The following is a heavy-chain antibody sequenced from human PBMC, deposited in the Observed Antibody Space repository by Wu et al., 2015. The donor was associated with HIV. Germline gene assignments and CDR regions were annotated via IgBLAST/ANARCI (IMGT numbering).Heavy chain of an antibody. Sequence: QMIQSGAEVKKPGASVKVSCKASGYSFISYGITWVRQAPGQGLEWMGWISPYNGNTYYAQKLRGRVTMTTNSSTSTAYMELRSLRFDDTALYFCTRRGRSSYYYMDVWGEGTPVTVSS. J-gene: IGHJ6*03. V-gene: IGHV1-18*01. CDR1: GYSFISYG. CDR2: ISPYNGNT. D-gene: IGHD3-10*01. CDR3: TRRGRSSYYYMDV.